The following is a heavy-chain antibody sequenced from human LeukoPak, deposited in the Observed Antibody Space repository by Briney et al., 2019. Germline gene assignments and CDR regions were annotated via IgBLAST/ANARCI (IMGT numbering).Heavy chain of an antibody. Sequence: SETLSLTCAVYGGSFSGYYWSWIRQPPGKGLEWIGEINHSGSTNYNPSLKSRVTISVDTSKNQFSLKLSSVTAADTAVYYCARVGESSGWQYYYYYYMDVWGKGTTVTISS. J-gene: IGHJ6*03. CDR2: INHSGST. CDR1: GGSFSGYY. D-gene: IGHD6-19*01. CDR3: ARVGESSGWQYYYYYYMDV. V-gene: IGHV4-34*01.